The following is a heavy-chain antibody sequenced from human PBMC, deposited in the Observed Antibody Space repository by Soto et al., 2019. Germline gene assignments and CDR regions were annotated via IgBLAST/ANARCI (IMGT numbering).Heavy chain of an antibody. Sequence: SETLSLTCTVSGGSISSYYWSWIRQPPGKGLEWIGYIYYSGSTNYNPSLKSRVTISVDTSKNQFSLKLSSVTAADTAVYYCARGLGYCSSTSCYGNYYYYYMDVWGKGTTVTVSS. J-gene: IGHJ6*03. D-gene: IGHD2-2*01. CDR1: GGSISSYY. CDR2: IYYSGST. CDR3: ARGLGYCSSTSCYGNYYYYYMDV. V-gene: IGHV4-59*01.